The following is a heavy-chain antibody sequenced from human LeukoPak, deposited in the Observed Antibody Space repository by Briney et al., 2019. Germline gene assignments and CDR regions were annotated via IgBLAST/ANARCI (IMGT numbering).Heavy chain of an antibody. CDR2: IYHSGNT. CDR3: ARASRDYYGSGSYPHYYYYYMDV. D-gene: IGHD3-10*01. J-gene: IGHJ6*03. V-gene: IGHV4-38-2*02. CDR1: GYSISSGYY. Sequence: SETLSLTCTVSGYSISSGYYWGWIRQPPGKGLEWIANIYHSGNTYYNPSLKSRVTISVDTSRNQFSLKLSSVTAADTAVYYCARASRDYYGSGSYPHYYYYYMDVWGKGTTVTISS.